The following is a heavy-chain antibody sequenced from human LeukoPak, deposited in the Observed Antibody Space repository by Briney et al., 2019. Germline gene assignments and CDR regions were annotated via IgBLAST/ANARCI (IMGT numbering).Heavy chain of an antibody. CDR2: IYTSGST. D-gene: IGHD3-10*01. CDR3: ASHRGGFWFDP. CDR1: GGSISSGSYY. V-gene: IGHV4-61*02. Sequence: PSETLSLTCTLSGGSISSGSYYWSWIRQPAGKGLEWIGRIYTSGSTNYNPSLKSRVTISVDTSKNQFSLKLSSVTAADTAVYYCASHRGGFWFDPWGQGTLVTVSS. J-gene: IGHJ5*02.